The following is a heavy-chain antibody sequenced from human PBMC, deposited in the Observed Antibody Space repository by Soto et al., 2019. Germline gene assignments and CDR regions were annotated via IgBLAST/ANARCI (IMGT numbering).Heavy chain of an antibody. Sequence: SETLSLTCTVSGGSISSYYWSWIRQPPGKGLEWIGYIYYSGSTNYNPSLKSRVTISVDTSKNQFSLKLSSVTAADTAVYYCARHRGLAAAVSMTGLDPWGQGTLVTVSS. V-gene: IGHV4-59*08. D-gene: IGHD6-13*01. CDR2: IYYSGST. CDR3: ARHRGLAAAVSMTGLDP. CDR1: GGSISSYY. J-gene: IGHJ5*02.